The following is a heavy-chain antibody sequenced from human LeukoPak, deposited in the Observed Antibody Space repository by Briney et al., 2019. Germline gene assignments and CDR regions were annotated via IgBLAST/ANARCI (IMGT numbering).Heavy chain of an antibody. CDR3: ARSRWYYDSSGYTS. J-gene: IGHJ4*02. V-gene: IGHV1-2*02. CDR1: GYTFTCYY. CDR2: INPNSGGT. D-gene: IGHD3-22*01. Sequence: ASVKVSCKASGYTFTCYYMHWVRQAPGQGLEWMGWINPNSGGTNYAQKFQGRVTMTRDTSISTAYMELSRLRSDDTAVYYCARSRWYYDSSGYTSWGQGTLVTVSS.